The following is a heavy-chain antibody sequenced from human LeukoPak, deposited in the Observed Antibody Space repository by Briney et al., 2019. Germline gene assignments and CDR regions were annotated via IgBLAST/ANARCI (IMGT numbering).Heavy chain of an antibody. Sequence: GGSLRLSCAASGFTFSSYGMHWVRQGPGKGVGWGAVIAYDGTNKYYADSVKGRFTISRDNSKNTLHLQMNSLRAEDTAVYYCARSGGPPYYYYMDVWGKGTTVTVSS. CDR3: ARSGGPPYYYYMDV. D-gene: IGHD1-1*01. CDR1: GFTFSSYG. V-gene: IGHV3-30*03. CDR2: IAYDGTNK. J-gene: IGHJ6*03.